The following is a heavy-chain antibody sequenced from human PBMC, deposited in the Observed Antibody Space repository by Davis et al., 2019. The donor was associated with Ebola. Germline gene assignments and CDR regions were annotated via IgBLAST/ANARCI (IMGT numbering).Heavy chain of an antibody. CDR3: AKCTIVVVVAATGMDY. V-gene: IGHV3-23*01. D-gene: IGHD2-15*01. J-gene: IGHJ4*02. CDR1: GFTFSSYA. Sequence: GESLKISCASSGFTFSSYAMSWGRQAPGKGLELVLAISGSGGSKYYADSVKSRFTISRDNSKNTLYLQMNSMRAEDTAVYSCAKCTIVVVVAATGMDYWGQGTLVTVSS. CDR2: ISGSGGSK.